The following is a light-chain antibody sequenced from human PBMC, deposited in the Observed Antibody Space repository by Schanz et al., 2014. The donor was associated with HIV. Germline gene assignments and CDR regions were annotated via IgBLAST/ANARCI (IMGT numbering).Light chain of an antibody. Sequence: QSVLTQPPSASGSPGQSVTISCTGTSSDVGGYNYVSWYQQHPGKAPKLMIYEVSKRPSGVPDRFSGSKSGNTASLTVSGLQAEDEADYYCSSYTSSSTLVFGGGTKLTVV. V-gene: IGLV2-8*01. CDR3: SSYTSSSTLV. CDR1: SSDVGGYNY. CDR2: EVS. J-gene: IGLJ2*01.